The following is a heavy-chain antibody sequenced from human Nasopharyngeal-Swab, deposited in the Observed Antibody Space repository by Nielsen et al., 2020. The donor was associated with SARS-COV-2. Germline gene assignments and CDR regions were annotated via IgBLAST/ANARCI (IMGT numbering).Heavy chain of an antibody. CDR1: GFTFSSYA. CDR2: ISYDGSNK. J-gene: IGHJ6*02. D-gene: IGHD4-17*01. V-gene: IGHV3-30-3*01. Sequence: GESLKISCAASGFTFSSYAMHWVRQAPGKGLEWVAVISYDGSNKYYADSVKGRFTISRDNSKNTLYLQMNSLRAGDTAVYYCARSYYGAYYYGMDVWGQGTTVTVSS. CDR3: ARSYYGAYYYGMDV.